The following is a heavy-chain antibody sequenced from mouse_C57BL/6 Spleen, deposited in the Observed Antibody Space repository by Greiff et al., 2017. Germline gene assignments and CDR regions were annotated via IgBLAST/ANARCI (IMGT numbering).Heavy chain of an antibody. V-gene: IGHV5-4*01. CDR3: ARDDGNWYFDV. D-gene: IGHD2-3*01. CDR2: ISDGGSYT. Sequence: EVKLVESGGGLVKPGGSLKLSCAASGFTFSSYAMSWVRQTPEKRLEWVATISDGGSYTYYPDNVKDRFTISRDNAKNNLYLQMSHLKSEDTAMYYCARDDGNWYFDVWGTGTTVTVSS. J-gene: IGHJ1*03. CDR1: GFTFSSYA.